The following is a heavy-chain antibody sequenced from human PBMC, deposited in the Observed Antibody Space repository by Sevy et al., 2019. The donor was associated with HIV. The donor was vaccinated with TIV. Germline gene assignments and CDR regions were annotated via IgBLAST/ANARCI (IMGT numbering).Heavy chain of an antibody. D-gene: IGHD3-22*01. V-gene: IGHV3-11*06. CDR3: ARVDANYDKGFDP. Sequence: GGSLRLSCAASVFIFSDYNTGWIRQAPGKGLEWVSYISSTSTYTKYADSVKGRFTISRDNAKNSLYMQMNSLRAEDTAVYYCARVDANYDKGFDPWGQGTLVTVSS. J-gene: IGHJ5*02. CDR1: VFIFSDYN. CDR2: ISSTSTYT.